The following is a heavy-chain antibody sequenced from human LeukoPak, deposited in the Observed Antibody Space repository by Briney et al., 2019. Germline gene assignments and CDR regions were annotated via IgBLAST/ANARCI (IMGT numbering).Heavy chain of an antibody. CDR2: INPNSGGT. CDR1: GYTFTSYG. D-gene: IGHD2-15*01. J-gene: IGHJ4*02. CDR3: ARERTLTSCYDY. V-gene: IGHV1-2*02. Sequence: GASVKVSCKASGYTFTSYGISRVRQAPGQGLEWMGWINPNSGGTNYAQKFQGRVTMTRDTSISTAYMELSRLRSDDTAVYYCARERTLTSCYDYWGQGTLVTVSS.